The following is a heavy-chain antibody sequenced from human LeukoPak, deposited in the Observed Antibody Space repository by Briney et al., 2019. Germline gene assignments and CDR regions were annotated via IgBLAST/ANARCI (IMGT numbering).Heavy chain of an antibody. V-gene: IGHV4-4*08. CDR2: IYSTGST. CDR3: ARRVVVTSLTLDAFDV. CDR1: GGSMTTYY. J-gene: IGHJ3*01. D-gene: IGHD2-21*02. Sequence: SETLSLTCTVSGGSMTTYYWNRVRQTPGKGLEWIGYIYSTGSTNYNPSLKSRVTILLDASENKFSLKLNSVTAADTAVYYCARRVVVTSLTLDAFDVWGQGTMVTVSS.